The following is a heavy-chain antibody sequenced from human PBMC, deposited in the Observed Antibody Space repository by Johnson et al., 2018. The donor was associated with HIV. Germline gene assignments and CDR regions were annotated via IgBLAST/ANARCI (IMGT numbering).Heavy chain of an antibody. CDR1: GFTVSNTY. V-gene: IGHV3-53*01. CDR3: ARADRWDQGAFDI. J-gene: IGHJ3*02. CDR2: LDTGGNT. D-gene: IGHD1-26*01. Sequence: VQLVESGGGLIQPGGSLRLSCATSGFTVSNTYMTWVRQAPGKGLEWVSGLDTGGNTYYADSVKGRFTISRDNYNNTLDVQMNGLRAGDTAVYYCARADRWDQGAFDIWGQGTMVTVSS.